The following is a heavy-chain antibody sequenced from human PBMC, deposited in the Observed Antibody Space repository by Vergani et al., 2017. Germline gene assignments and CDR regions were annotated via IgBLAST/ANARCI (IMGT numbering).Heavy chain of an antibody. CDR3: AKDRDRHSGSYYFDY. D-gene: IGHD1-26*01. CDR1: GFTFDDYA. CDR2: ISWNSGSI. V-gene: IGHV3-9*01. Sequence: EVQLVESGGGLVQPGRSLRLSCAASGFTFDDYAMHWVRQAPGKGLVWVSGISWNSGSIGYADSVKGRFTISRDNAKNSLYLQMNSLRAEDTALYYCAKDRDRHSGSYYFDYWGQRTLVTVSS. J-gene: IGHJ4*02.